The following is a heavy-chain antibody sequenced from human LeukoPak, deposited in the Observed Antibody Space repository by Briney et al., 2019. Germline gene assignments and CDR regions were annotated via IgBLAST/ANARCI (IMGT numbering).Heavy chain of an antibody. J-gene: IGHJ4*02. CDR2: IKQDGSEK. CDR3: ARGEEKATITALDS. CDR1: GFTFNSYW. D-gene: IGHD5-24*01. Sequence: GGSLRRSCAASGFTFNSYWMSWVRQAPGKGLEWVANIKQDGSEKYYVDSVKGRFTISRDNAKNSLYLQMNSLRAVNTTVYFCARGEEKATITALDSWGQGTLVTVSS. V-gene: IGHV3-7*01.